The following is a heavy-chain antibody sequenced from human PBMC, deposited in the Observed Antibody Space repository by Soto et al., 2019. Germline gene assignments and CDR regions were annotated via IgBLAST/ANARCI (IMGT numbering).Heavy chain of an antibody. D-gene: IGHD4-17*01. CDR2: IYYSGST. J-gene: IGHJ4*02. CDR1: GGSISSYY. V-gene: IGHV4-59*08. Sequence: SETLSLTCTVSGGSISSYYWSWIRQPPGKGLEWIGYIYYSGSTNYNPSLKSRVTISVDTSKNQFSLKLTSVTAADMAVYYCARPDERDGGYDYWGQGTLVTVSS. CDR3: ARPDERDGGYDY.